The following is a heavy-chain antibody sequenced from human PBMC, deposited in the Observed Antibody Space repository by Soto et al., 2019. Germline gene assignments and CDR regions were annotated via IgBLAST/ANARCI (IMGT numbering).Heavy chain of an antibody. CDR1: GGTFSSYA. CDR3: ARNAGGGYVVLYGMDV. Sequence: SVKVSCKASGGTFSSYAISWVRQAPGQGLEWMGGIIPIFGTANYAQKFQGRVTITADESTSTAYMELSSLRSEDTAVYYCARNAGGGYVVLYGMDVWGQGTTVTVSS. V-gene: IGHV1-69*13. CDR2: IIPIFGTA. J-gene: IGHJ6*02. D-gene: IGHD5-12*01.